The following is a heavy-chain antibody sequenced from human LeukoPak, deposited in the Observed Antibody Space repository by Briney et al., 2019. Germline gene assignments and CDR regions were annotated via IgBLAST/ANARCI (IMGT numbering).Heavy chain of an antibody. CDR1: GGSISSGGYY. CDR2: INHSGST. CDR3: ARGRAQNYDYVWGSYRYYYFDY. J-gene: IGHJ4*02. V-gene: IGHV4-30-2*01. D-gene: IGHD3-16*02. Sequence: SQTLSLTCTVSGGSISSGGYYWSWIRQPPGKGLEWIGEINHSGSTNYNPSLKSRVTISVDTSKNQFSLKLSSVTAADTAVYYCARGRAQNYDYVWGSYRYYYFDYWGQGTLVTVSS.